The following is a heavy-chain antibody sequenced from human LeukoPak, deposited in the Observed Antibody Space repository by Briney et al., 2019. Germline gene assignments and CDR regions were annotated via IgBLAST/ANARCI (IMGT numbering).Heavy chain of an antibody. CDR1: GFPFSSYG. J-gene: IGHJ4*02. D-gene: IGHD3-22*01. Sequence: GSLRIFCATSGFPFSSYGMHRVRPAPGKGLEGGAGISFGGSNKYYADSVKGRFTISRDNSKNTLYLQMNSLRAEDTAVYYCARGTHYYDSSGYTPTFDYWGQGTLVTVSS. CDR2: ISFGGSNK. V-gene: IGHV3-30-3*01. CDR3: ARGTHYYDSSGYTPTFDY.